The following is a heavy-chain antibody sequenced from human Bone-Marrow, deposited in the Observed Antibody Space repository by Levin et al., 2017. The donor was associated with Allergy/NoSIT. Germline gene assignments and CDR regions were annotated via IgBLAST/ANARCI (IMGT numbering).Heavy chain of an antibody. CDR3: ARGYGSSSLGYYYYGMDV. CDR2: INSDGSST. CDR1: GFTFSSYW. Sequence: GGSLRLSCAASGFTFSSYWMHWVRQAPGKGLVWVSRINSDGSSTSYADSVKGRFTISRDNAKNTLYLQMNSLRAEDTAVYYCARGYGSSSLGYYYYGMDVWGQGTTVTVSS. D-gene: IGHD6-6*01. J-gene: IGHJ6*02. V-gene: IGHV3-74*01.